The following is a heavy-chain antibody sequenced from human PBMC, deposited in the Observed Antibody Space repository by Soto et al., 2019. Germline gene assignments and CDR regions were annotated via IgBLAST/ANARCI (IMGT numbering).Heavy chain of an antibody. CDR2: INPNSGGT. Sequence: ASVKVSCKASGYTFTGYYMHWVRQAPGQGLEWMGWINPNSGGTNYAQKFQGWVTMTRDTSISTAYMELSRLRSDDTAVYYCARDIGVGATTGYYYYGMDVWGQGTTVTVSS. CDR1: GYTFTGYY. D-gene: IGHD1-26*01. CDR3: ARDIGVGATTGYYYYGMDV. V-gene: IGHV1-2*04. J-gene: IGHJ6*02.